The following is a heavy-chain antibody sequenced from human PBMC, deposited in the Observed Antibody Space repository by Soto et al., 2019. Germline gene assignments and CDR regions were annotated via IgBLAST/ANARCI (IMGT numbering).Heavy chain of an antibody. V-gene: IGHV3-33*01. J-gene: IGHJ1*01. D-gene: IGHD6-13*01. CDR2: IWYDGSTK. CDR3: ARVASSSSWHIPHFDL. Sequence: GGSLRLSCAASGFMFRSYAMHWVRQAPGKGLEWVAGIWYDGSTKYYGDSVKGRYSISRDNSKNMLDLQMNSLRAEDTAVYYCARVASSSSWHIPHFDLWGQGTLVTVSS. CDR1: GFMFRSYA.